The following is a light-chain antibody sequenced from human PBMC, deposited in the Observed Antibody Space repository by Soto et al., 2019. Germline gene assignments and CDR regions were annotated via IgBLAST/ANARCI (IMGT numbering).Light chain of an antibody. CDR2: GAS. Sequence: EIVMTQSPATLSVSPGERATLSCRASQSVSSNLAWYQQKPGQAPRLLIYGASTRATGIPARCSGSGSGTEFTLTISSLQPEDFATYYCEQAGSFPITFGQGTRLEIK. CDR1: QSVSSN. CDR3: EQAGSFPIT. J-gene: IGKJ5*01. V-gene: IGKV3D-15*01.